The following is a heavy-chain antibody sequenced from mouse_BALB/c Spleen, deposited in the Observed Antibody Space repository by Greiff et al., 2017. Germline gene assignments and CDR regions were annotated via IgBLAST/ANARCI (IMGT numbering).Heavy chain of an antibody. CDR2: ISSGGSYT. CDR3: TRDLGPVVATKAMDY. CDR1: GFTFSSYT. D-gene: IGHD1-1*01. J-gene: IGHJ4*01. Sequence: EVQLVESGGGLVKPGGSLKLSCAASGFTFSSYTMSWVRQTPEKRLEWVATISSGGSYTYYPDSVKGRFTISRDNAKNTLYLQMSSLKSEDTAMYYCTRDLGPVVATKAMDYWGQGTSVTVSS. V-gene: IGHV5-6-4*01.